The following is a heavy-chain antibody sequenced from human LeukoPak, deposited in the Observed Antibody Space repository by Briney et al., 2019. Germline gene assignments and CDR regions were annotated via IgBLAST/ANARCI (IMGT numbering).Heavy chain of an antibody. Sequence: SETLSLTCAVYGGTFSGYYWTWIRQPPGKGLEWIGEMSRSGVTNYNPSLMSRVTISLDTSKNQLSLNLTSVTAADTAVYYCARGLSGYSYAGVGYWGQGTLVTVSS. V-gene: IGHV4-34*01. D-gene: IGHD5-12*01. J-gene: IGHJ4*02. CDR3: ARGLSGYSYAGVGY. CDR1: GGTFSGYY. CDR2: MSRSGVT.